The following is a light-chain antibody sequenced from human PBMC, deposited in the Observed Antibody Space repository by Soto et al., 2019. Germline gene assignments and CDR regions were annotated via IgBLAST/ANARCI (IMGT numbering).Light chain of an antibody. J-gene: IGLJ3*02. CDR2: VNS. V-gene: IGLV1-40*01. CDR3: FSYTTSSTLV. CDR1: SSNIGAGYN. Sequence: QSVLTQPPSVSGAPGQKVTISCTGSSSNIGAGYNVHWYQQLPGTAPKLLIYVNSNRPSGVPDRFSGSKSGTSASLTISGLQAEDEADYYCFSYTTSSTLVFGGGTKLTVL.